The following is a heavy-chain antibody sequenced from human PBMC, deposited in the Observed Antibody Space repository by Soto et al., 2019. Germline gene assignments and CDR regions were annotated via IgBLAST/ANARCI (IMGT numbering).Heavy chain of an antibody. CDR3: ARHVRWLRLWWFDP. V-gene: IGHV4-59*08. CDR1: GGSISSYY. Sequence: SETLSLTRPVAGGSISSYYWSWIRQPPGKGLEWIGYIYYSGSTNYNPSLKSQVTISVDTSKNQFSLKLSSVTAADTAVYYCARHVRWLRLWWFDPWGQGTLVTVSS. CDR2: IYYSGST. J-gene: IGHJ5*02. D-gene: IGHD5-12*01.